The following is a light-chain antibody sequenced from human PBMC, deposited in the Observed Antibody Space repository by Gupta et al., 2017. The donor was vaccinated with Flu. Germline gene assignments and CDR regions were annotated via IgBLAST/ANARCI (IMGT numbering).Light chain of an antibody. CDR1: QSISNG. Sequence: VMPQSPATLSLSPGKSATLFCRASQSISNGLAWYQQRPGQPPRLLIYGASNRATDIPAMFRGSGSGTDFTLTISSLQPEDFAVYYCQKRDNCLTFGGGTKVDI. CDR3: QKRDNCLT. CDR2: GAS. V-gene: IGKV3-11*01. J-gene: IGKJ4*01.